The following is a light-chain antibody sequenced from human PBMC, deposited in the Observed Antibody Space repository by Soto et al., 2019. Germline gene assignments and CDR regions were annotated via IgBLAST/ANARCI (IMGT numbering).Light chain of an antibody. CDR1: QSVSSSY. CDR3: QQYGSSSWT. CDR2: GAS. V-gene: IGKV3-20*01. J-gene: IGKJ1*01. Sequence: EIVLTQSPGTLSLSPGERATLSCRASQSVSSSYLAWYQQKPGQAPRLLIYGASSRAPGIPDRFSGSGSETDFTLPISRLEPEDFAVYYCQQYGSSSWTFGQGTKVEIK.